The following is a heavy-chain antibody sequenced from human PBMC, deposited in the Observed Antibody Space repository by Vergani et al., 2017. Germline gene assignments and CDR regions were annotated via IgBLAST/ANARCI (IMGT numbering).Heavy chain of an antibody. D-gene: IGHD6-6*01. CDR2: IGSSGPYI. J-gene: IGHJ4*02. Sequence: VQLVESGGGLVKPGGSLRLSCAASGFTFSDFSMSWVRQAPGKGLEWVAFIGSSGPYINYADSVKGRFIISRANTNNSLFLQLRSLRAEDAAVYYCAREGIAARRTPFDYWGQGTLVTVSS. CDR3: AREGIAARRTPFDY. V-gene: IGHV3-21*06. CDR1: GFTFSDFS.